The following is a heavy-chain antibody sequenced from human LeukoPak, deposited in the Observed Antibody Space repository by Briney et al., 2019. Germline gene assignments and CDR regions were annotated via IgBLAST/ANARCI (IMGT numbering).Heavy chain of an antibody. CDR2: INWNGGST. Sequence: GGSLRLSCAASGFTFDDYGMSWVRQAPGKGLEWVSGINWNGGSTGYADSVKGRFPISRDNSKNTLYLQMNSLRPEDTAVYYCARGLHRHCDGGTCYQAFDYWGQGTLVTVSS. D-gene: IGHD2-15*01. V-gene: IGHV3-20*04. CDR1: GFTFDDYG. CDR3: ARGLHRHCDGGTCYQAFDY. J-gene: IGHJ4*02.